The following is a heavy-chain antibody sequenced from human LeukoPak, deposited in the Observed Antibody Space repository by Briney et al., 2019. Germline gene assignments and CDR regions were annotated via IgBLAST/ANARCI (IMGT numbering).Heavy chain of an antibody. Sequence: GGSLRLSCAASGFTFSSYAMSWVRQAPGKGLEWVAFIRSDGSKKYYADSVKGRFTISRDNSKNTLYLRMNSLRAEDTAVYYCAKDLPAAYFDYWGQGTLVTVSS. CDR1: GFTFSSYA. J-gene: IGHJ4*02. CDR3: AKDLPAAYFDY. CDR2: IRSDGSKK. V-gene: IGHV3-30*02. D-gene: IGHD2-2*01.